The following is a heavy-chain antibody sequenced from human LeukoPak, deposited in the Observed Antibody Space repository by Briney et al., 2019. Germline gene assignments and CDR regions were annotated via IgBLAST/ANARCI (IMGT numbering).Heavy chain of an antibody. CDR3: AREGFYLFDY. Sequence: GGSLSLSCAASGFTFSTYWMTWVRQAPGKGLEWVAHIKQDGSEKYYVDSVKGRFTISRDNAKNSLYLQMNSLRAEDTAVYYCAREGFYLFDYWGLGTLVTVSS. CDR2: IKQDGSEK. CDR1: GFTFSTYW. V-gene: IGHV3-7*05. J-gene: IGHJ4*02.